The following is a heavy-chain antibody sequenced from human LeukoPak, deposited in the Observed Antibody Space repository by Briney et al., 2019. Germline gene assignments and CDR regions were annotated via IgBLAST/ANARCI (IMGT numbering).Heavy chain of an antibody. J-gene: IGHJ4*02. Sequence: GGSLRLSCAASGFTFSSYWMRWVRQAPGKGLEWVADIKQDGSKKYYVDSVKGRFTISRDNAKNSLYLQMNSLRAEDTAVYYCARDGGYSSGSTYFDYWGQGTLVTVSS. CDR1: GFTFSSYW. D-gene: IGHD6-19*01. CDR3: ARDGGYSSGSTYFDY. CDR2: IKQDGSKK. V-gene: IGHV3-7*03.